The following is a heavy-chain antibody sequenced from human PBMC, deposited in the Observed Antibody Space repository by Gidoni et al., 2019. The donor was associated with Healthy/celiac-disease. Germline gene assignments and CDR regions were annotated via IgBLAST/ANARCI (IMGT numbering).Heavy chain of an antibody. Sequence: QAPGKGLAWVSSISISSSYRYYADSVKGRFTISRDNAKYSLYLQMNSLRAEDTAVYYCARVRVTIFGVVIMMDGMDVWGQGTTVTVSS. CDR2: ISISSSYR. V-gene: IGHV3-21*01. CDR3: ARVRVTIFGVVIMMDGMDV. D-gene: IGHD3-3*01. J-gene: IGHJ6*02.